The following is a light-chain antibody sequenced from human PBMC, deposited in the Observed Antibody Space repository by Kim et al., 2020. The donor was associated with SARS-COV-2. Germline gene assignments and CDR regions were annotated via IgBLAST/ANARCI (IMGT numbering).Light chain of an antibody. CDR3: NSYADTNNLI. V-gene: IGLV2-8*01. CDR1: SSDVGDYNH. Sequence: QSITISCTGTSSDVGDYNHVSCYQHHPGKAPQLMIYEVNKRPSGVPDRFSGSKSGNTASLTVSGLQAEDEADYYCNSYADTNNLIFGGGTQLTVL. CDR2: EVN. J-gene: IGLJ2*01.